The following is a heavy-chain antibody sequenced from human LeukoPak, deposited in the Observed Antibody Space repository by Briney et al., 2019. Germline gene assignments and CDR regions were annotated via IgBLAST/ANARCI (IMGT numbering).Heavy chain of an antibody. CDR3: ARCPKIVAISPFDY. J-gene: IGHJ4*02. CDR1: GGSFSGYY. D-gene: IGHD2-15*01. CDR2: IYYSGST. V-gene: IGHV4-34*01. Sequence: SETLSLTCAVYGGSFSGYYWSWIRQPPGKGLEWIGSIYYSGSTYYNPSLKSRVTISVDTSKNQFSLKLSSVTAADTAVYYCARCPKIVAISPFDYWGQGTLVTVSS.